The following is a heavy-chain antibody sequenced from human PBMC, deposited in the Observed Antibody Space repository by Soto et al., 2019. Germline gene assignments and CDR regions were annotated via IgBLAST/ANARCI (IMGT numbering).Heavy chain of an antibody. V-gene: IGHV1-46*01. CDR3: ASLQRGEDYYYYGMDV. CDR2: INPSGGST. CDR1: GYTFTSYY. D-gene: IGHD3-10*01. Sequence: ASVKVSCKASGYTFTSYYMHWVRQAPGQGLEWMGIINPSGGSTSYAQKFQGRVTMTRDTSTSTVYMELSSLRSEDTAVYYCASLQRGEDYYYYGMDVWGQGTTVTVSS. J-gene: IGHJ6*02.